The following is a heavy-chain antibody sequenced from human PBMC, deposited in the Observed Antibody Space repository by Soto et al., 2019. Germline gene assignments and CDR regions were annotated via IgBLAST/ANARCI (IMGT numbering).Heavy chain of an antibody. Sequence: SETLSLTCAVYGGSFSGYYWSWIRQPPGKGLEWIGEINHSGSTNYNPSLKSRVTISVDTSKNQFSLKLISVTAADTAVYYCARGRATGYYHYYMDVWGKGTTVTVSS. D-gene: IGHD1-26*01. CDR1: GGSFSGYY. J-gene: IGHJ6*03. CDR2: INHSGST. V-gene: IGHV4-34*01. CDR3: ARGRATGYYHYYMDV.